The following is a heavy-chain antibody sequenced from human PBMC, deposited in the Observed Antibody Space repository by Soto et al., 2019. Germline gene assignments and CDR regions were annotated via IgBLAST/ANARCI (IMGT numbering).Heavy chain of an antibody. Sequence: QVQLVESGGRVVQPGRSLRLSSGMSGFTFSNYVMNWVRQAPGRGLEWVALIWDDGSNKYYTDSVQGRFSISRDNSKGTLYLQMDSLRAEDTAVYYCARGNFYEPSAYFSSYYFDSWGQGTLVTVST. CDR1: GFTFSNYV. V-gene: IGHV3-33*01. D-gene: IGHD3-22*01. CDR2: IWDDGSNK. J-gene: IGHJ4*02. CDR3: ARGNFYEPSAYFSSYYFDS.